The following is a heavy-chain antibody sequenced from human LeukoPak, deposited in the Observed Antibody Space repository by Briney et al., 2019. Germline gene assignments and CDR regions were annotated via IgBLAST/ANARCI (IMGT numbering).Heavy chain of an antibody. D-gene: IGHD3-10*01. CDR3: ARDIWFGDSANAFDI. Sequence: GASVKVSCKASGYSFTNYGISWVRQAPGQGLEWMGWINIYHNHTNYAQKLQGRVTMATDTSTNTAYMVLRSLRTDDTAVYYCARDIWFGDSANAFDIRGQGTMVTVSS. CDR2: INIYHNHT. J-gene: IGHJ3*02. V-gene: IGHV1-18*01. CDR1: GYSFTNYG.